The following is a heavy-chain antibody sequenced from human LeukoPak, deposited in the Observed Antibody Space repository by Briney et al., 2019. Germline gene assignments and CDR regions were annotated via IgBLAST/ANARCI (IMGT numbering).Heavy chain of an antibody. CDR3: ARGYRSSWRPFDY. Sequence: PSETLSLTCAVYGGSFSGYYWSWIRQPPGKGLEWIGEINHSGSTNYNPSLKSRVTISVDTSKNQFSLKLSFVNAADTDVYYCARGYRSSWRPFDYWGQGTLVTVYS. CDR1: GGSFSGYY. CDR2: INHSGST. D-gene: IGHD6-13*01. V-gene: IGHV4-34*01. J-gene: IGHJ4*02.